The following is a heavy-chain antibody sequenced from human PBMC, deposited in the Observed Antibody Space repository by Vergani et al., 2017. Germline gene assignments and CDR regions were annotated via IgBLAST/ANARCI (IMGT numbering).Heavy chain of an antibody. Sequence: QVQLEESGPGLVKPSETLSLTCAVSGFSIDNGYYWDWIRQPPGKGLEWIGSIYRTGRTHFNPSLKSRVTISVDTSNNHFSLKLNSVTAADTAVYYCARGSRAEGGSGPDKWGQGSLVTVSS. CDR2: IYRTGRT. CDR1: GFSIDNGYY. CDR3: ARGSRAEGGSGPDK. V-gene: IGHV4-38-2*01. D-gene: IGHD2-15*01. J-gene: IGHJ4*02.